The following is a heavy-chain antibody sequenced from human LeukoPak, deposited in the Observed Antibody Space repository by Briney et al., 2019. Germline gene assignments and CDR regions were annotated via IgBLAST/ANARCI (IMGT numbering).Heavy chain of an antibody. V-gene: IGHV3-15*01. CDR3: ARSGGDYYDSSGYYPPYYYYYYMDV. CDR2: IKSKAAGGTP. J-gene: IGHJ6*03. CDR1: GLRFIDAW. Sequence: PGGSLRLSCAVSGLRFIDAWVDWVRQAPGKGLEWFGRIKSKAAGGTPDYSTPVKGRFTISRDDSKNTVYLQMNSLRAEDTAVYYCARSGGDYYDSSGYYPPYYYYYYMDVWGKGTTVTVSS. D-gene: IGHD3-22*01.